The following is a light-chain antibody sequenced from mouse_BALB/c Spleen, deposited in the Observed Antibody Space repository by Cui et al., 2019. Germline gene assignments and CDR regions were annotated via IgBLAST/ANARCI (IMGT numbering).Light chain of an antibody. V-gene: IGKV6-32*01. CDR2: YAS. Sequence: SIVMTQTPNFLLVSAGDRVTITCKASQSVSNDVAWYQQKPGQSPKLLIYYASNRYTGVPDRFTGSGYGTDFTFTISTVQAEDLAVYFCKQDYSSPWTFGGGTKLEIK. J-gene: IGKJ1*01. CDR3: KQDYSSPWT. CDR1: QSVSND.